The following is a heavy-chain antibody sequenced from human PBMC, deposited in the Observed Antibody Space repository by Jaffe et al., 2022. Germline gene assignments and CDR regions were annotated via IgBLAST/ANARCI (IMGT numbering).Heavy chain of an antibody. V-gene: IGHV1-3*01. CDR2: INAGNGKT. CDR1: GYTFTSYS. CDR3: ARSPIVTTNSPYFFEY. D-gene: IGHD5-12*01. Sequence: QVQLVQSGAEVKKPGASVKVSCKASGYTFTSYSIHWLRQAPGQGLEWMGWINAGNGKTKYSQKFQGRVTIPTDASARTAYMELSSLTSEDTAVYYCARSPIVTTNSPYFFEYWGQGTLVTVSS. J-gene: IGHJ4*02.